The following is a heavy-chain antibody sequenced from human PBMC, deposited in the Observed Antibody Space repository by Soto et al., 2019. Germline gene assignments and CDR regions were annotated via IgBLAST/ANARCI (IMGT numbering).Heavy chain of an antibody. CDR2: INHSGST. CDR3: ARTCCSSTSCYDY. J-gene: IGHJ4*02. V-gene: IGHV4-34*01. CDR1: GGSFSGYY. Sequence: QVQLQQWGAGLLKPSETLSLTCAVYGGSFSGYYWSWIRQPPGKGLEWIGEINHSGSTNYNPSLNSRIITPVDTSKLQFSLKLSSVAAAVTAVYYCARTCCSSTSCYDYWGQGTLVTVSS. D-gene: IGHD2-2*01.